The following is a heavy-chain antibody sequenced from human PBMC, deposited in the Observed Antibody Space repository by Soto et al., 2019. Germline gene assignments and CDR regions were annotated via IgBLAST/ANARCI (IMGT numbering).Heavy chain of an antibody. CDR1: GYSISSGDY. V-gene: IGHV4-38-2*01. CDR2: IYHGGST. J-gene: IGHJ5*02. Sequence: PSETLSLTCAVSGYSISSGDYWRWLRQRPGKGLEGVGSIYHGGSTYYNPSLNSRVTLSIDMTNSHVSLILNSGTAADTAVYYCARVGPWVPYYYDSSPYTFENWFDPWGQGTLVTVSS. CDR3: ARVGPWVPYYYDSSPYTFENWFDP. D-gene: IGHD3-22*01.